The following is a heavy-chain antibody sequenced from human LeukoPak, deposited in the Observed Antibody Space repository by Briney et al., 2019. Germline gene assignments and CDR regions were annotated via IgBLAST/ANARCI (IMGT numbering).Heavy chain of an antibody. CDR2: TDSGGTVS. J-gene: IGHJ4*02. V-gene: IGHV3-74*01. D-gene: IGHD3-16*01. Sequence: GGSLRLSCTVSGFTFKNYWVHWVRQVPGKGLVWVSRTDSGGTVSTYADSVKGRFTISRDNAKNTLYLQMNSLRAEDTAVYYCAREFEATGFWALDYWGQGILVTASS. CDR1: GFTFKNYW. CDR3: AREFEATGFWALDY.